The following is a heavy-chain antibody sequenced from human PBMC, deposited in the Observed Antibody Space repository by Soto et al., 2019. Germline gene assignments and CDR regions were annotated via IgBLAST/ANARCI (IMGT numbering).Heavy chain of an antibody. CDR3: AREVYDCCFDY. Sequence: ASVKVSCKASGYTFTGYYMHWVRQAPGQGLEWMGWINPNSGGTNYAQKFQGWVTTTRDTSISTAYMELSRLRSDDTAVYYCAREVYDCCFDYWGQGTLVTVSS. CDR2: INPNSGGT. CDR1: GYTFTGYY. J-gene: IGHJ4*02. D-gene: IGHD3-3*01. V-gene: IGHV1-2*04.